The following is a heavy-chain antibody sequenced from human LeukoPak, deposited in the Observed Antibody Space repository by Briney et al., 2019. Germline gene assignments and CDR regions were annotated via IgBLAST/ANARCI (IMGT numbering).Heavy chain of an antibody. CDR1: GFTFSSYG. CDR2: IWNDGSKI. Sequence: GGFLRISCTSSGFTFSSYGMYWVRQAPGKGLEWVAVIWNDGSKIFYADSVKGRFTISRDKSKNTLYLQMNSLRAEDTAVYYCARDLSRRLIDYGIDVWGQGTTVTVSS. J-gene: IGHJ6*02. D-gene: IGHD3-22*01. CDR3: ARDLSRRLIDYGIDV. V-gene: IGHV3-33*01.